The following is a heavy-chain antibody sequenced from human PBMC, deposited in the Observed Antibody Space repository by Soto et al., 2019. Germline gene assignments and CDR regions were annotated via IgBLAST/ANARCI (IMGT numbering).Heavy chain of an antibody. J-gene: IGHJ4*02. V-gene: IGHV3-66*01. CDR1: GFTVGSNY. D-gene: IGHD3-16*01. CDR2: IYSGGSA. Sequence: GGSLRLSCAASGFTVGSNYMSWVRQAPGKGLEWVSVIYSGGSANYADSVKGRFTISRDNSKNTLYLQMNSLRAEDTAVYYCARDRSWAYSDYWGQGTLVTVSS. CDR3: ARDRSWAYSDY.